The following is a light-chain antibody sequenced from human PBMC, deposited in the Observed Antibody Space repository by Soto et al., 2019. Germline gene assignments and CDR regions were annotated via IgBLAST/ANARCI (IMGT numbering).Light chain of an antibody. J-gene: IGKJ1*01. CDR1: QTVGSN. V-gene: IGKV3-20*01. CDR3: QQYGGSMT. Sequence: EIVMTQSPATLSVSPGERATLSCRASQTVGSNLAWYQQKPGQAPRLLIYGASTRDTGIPDRFSGSGSGTDFTLTISRLEPEDFAVYYCQQYGGSMTFGQGTKVDI. CDR2: GAS.